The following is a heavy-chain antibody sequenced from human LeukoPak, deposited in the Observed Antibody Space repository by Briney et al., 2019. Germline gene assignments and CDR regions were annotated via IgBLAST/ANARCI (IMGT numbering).Heavy chain of an antibody. V-gene: IGHV1-18*01. CDR2: ISVYNGNT. J-gene: IGHJ4*02. Sequence: ASVKVSCKASGYTFTSYGISWVRQAPGQGLEWMGWISVYNGNTNYAQKLQGRVTMTTDTSTSTVYMEVRSLRSDDTAVYYCARGKGNYGDPASFDYWGQGTLVTVSS. CDR1: GYTFTSYG. CDR3: ARGKGNYGDPASFDY. D-gene: IGHD4-17*01.